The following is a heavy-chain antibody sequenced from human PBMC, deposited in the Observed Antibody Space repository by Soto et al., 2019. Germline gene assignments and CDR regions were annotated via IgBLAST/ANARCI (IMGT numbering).Heavy chain of an antibody. J-gene: IGHJ2*01. D-gene: IGHD1-26*01. CDR1: GGTFSNYA. CDR2: VIPVSGTP. CDR3: ARDRGNGSYYSVSDYWYFDL. V-gene: IGHV1-69*06. Sequence: QVQLVQSGAEVKKPGSSVKVSCKASGGTFSNYAICWVRQAPGQGLEWMGGVIPVSGTPKYAQKFQDRVLITADKSTSTAYMELTSLTSEDTAVYFCARDRGNGSYYSVSDYWYFDLWGRGTLVTVSS.